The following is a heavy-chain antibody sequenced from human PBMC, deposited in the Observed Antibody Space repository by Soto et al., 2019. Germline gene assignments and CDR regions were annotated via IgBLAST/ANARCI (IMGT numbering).Heavy chain of an antibody. J-gene: IGHJ3*02. V-gene: IGHV5-51*01. CDR1: GSSFTSYW. CDR3: ARRFKGLNIVATYNAFDI. CDR2: IYPGDSDT. Sequence: GESLKISCKGSGSSFTSYWIGWVRQMPGKGLEWMGIIYPGDSDTRYSPSFQGQVTISADKSISTAYLQWSSLKASDTAMYYCARRFKGLNIVATYNAFDIWGQGTMVTVSS. D-gene: IGHD5-12*01.